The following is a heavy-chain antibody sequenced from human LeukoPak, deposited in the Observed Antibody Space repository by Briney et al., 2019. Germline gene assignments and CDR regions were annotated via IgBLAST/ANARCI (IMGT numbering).Heavy chain of an antibody. D-gene: IGHD3-10*01. V-gene: IGHV3-48*03. J-gene: IGHJ4*02. Sequence: GGSLRLSCAASGFTFSSYEMNWVRQAPGKGLEWVSYISSSGSTIYYADSVKGRFTISRDNAKNSLYLQMNSLRAEDTAVYYCARDFYYGSGSYIYWGQGTLVTVSS. CDR1: GFTFSSYE. CDR3: ARDFYYGSGSYIY. CDR2: ISSSGSTI.